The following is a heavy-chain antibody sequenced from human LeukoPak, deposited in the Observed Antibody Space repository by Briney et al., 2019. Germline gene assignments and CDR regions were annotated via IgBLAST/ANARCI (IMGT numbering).Heavy chain of an antibody. V-gene: IGHV4-31*03. J-gene: IGHJ1*01. D-gene: IGHD3-10*01. CDR2: IYYSGST. CDR1: GGSITSGVYY. CDR3: AGVSASMVREVIIAEYFQH. Sequence: SETLSLTCNVSGGSITSGVYYWSWIRQHPGKGLEWIGYIYYSGSTYYNPSLKSRVTMSVGTSNNQFSLKLTSLTAADTAVYFCAGVSASMVREVIIAEYFQHWGQGTLVTVSS.